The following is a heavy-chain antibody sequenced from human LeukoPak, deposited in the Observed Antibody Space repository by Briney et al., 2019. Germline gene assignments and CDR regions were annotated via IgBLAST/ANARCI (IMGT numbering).Heavy chain of an antibody. CDR2: IYYSGST. Sequence: PSETLSLTCTVSGGSISSSSYYWGWIRQPPGKGLEWIGSIYYSGSTYYNPSLKSRVTISVDTSKNQFSLKLSSVTAADTAVYYCARDEAAAGIYYWGQGTLVTVSS. CDR1: GGSISSSSYY. J-gene: IGHJ4*02. D-gene: IGHD6-13*01. CDR3: ARDEAAAGIYY. V-gene: IGHV4-39*07.